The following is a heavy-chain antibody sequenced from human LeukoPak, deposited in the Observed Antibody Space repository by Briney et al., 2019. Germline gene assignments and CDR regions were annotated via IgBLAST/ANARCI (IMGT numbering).Heavy chain of an antibody. Sequence: GGSLRLSCAASGFTFSSYAMHWVRQAPGKGLEWVAVISYDGSNKYYADSVKGRFTISRDNSKNTLYLQMNSLRAEDTAVYYCARDLGYSSSWYRPVRSDWFDPWGQGTLVTVSS. CDR1: GFTFSSYA. CDR2: ISYDGSNK. CDR3: ARDLGYSSSWYRPVRSDWFDP. D-gene: IGHD6-13*01. V-gene: IGHV3-30-3*01. J-gene: IGHJ5*02.